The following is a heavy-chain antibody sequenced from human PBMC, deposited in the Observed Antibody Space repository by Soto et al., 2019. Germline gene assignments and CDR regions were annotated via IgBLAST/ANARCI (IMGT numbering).Heavy chain of an antibody. D-gene: IGHD3-10*01. Sequence: QVQLVQSGAEVKKPGASVKVSCKASGYTFTSYGISWVRQAPGQGLEWMGWISTYNSNTKYAQKLQGRVTMTTDTATSTEYMELRSLRSDDTAVFYCAREMVRGVGSDYWGQGTLVTVSS. CDR1: GYTFTSYG. V-gene: IGHV1-18*01. J-gene: IGHJ4*02. CDR3: AREMVRGVGSDY. CDR2: ISTYNSNT.